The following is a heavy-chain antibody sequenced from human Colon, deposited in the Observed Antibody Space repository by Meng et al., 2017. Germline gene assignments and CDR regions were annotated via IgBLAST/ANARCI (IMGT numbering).Heavy chain of an antibody. Sequence: GESLKISCVVSGFTVSDYDMHWVRQAPGKGLEWVAVMSSDGTKRFYADSVKGRFTISRDNSKNTLYLQMNSLRAEDTAVYYCAREGYYDFWSGYYTFRSDLSFDYWGQGTLVTVSS. J-gene: IGHJ4*02. D-gene: IGHD3-3*01. CDR2: MSSDGTKR. CDR1: GFTVSDYD. CDR3: AREGYYDFWSGYYTFRSDLSFDY. V-gene: IGHV3-30*01.